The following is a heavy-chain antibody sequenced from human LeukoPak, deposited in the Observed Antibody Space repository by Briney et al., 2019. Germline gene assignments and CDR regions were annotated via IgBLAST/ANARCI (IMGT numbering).Heavy chain of an antibody. CDR3: ARFGSKIQVRFLEWSLSLDI. D-gene: IGHD3-3*01. J-gene: IGHJ3*02. CDR2: INPNSGGT. V-gene: IGHV1-2*02. CDR1: GYTFIGYY. Sequence: ASVKVSCKASGYTFIGYYMHWVRQAPGQGLEWMGWINPNSGGTNYAQKFQGRVTMTRDTSIRTAYMELSRLRSDDTAVYYCARFGSKIQVRFLEWSLSLDIWGQGTMVTVSS.